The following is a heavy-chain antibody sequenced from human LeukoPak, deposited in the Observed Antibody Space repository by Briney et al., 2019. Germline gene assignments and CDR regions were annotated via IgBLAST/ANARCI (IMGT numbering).Heavy chain of an antibody. D-gene: IGHD6-13*01. CDR1: GFTFSDYY. Sequence: PGGSLRLSCAASGFTFSDYYMSWVRQAPGKGLVWVSRINSDGSSTSYADSVKGRFTISRDNAKNSLYLQMNSLRAEDTAVYYCASGQHLAGYWGQGTLVTVSS. CDR2: INSDGSST. V-gene: IGHV3-74*01. CDR3: ASGQHLAGY. J-gene: IGHJ4*02.